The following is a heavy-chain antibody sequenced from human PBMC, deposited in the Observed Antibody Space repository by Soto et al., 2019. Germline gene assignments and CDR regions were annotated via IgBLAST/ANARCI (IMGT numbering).Heavy chain of an antibody. D-gene: IGHD3-10*01. CDR1: GGSVSSGSYY. V-gene: IGHV4-61*01. J-gene: IGHJ4*02. CDR2: IYYSGST. Sequence: SETLSLTCTVSGGSVSSGSYYWGWIRQPPGKGLEWIGYIYYSGSTNYNPSLKSRVTISVDTSKNQFSLKLSSVTAADTAVYYCARSLLWFGELNWGQGTLVTVSS. CDR3: ARSLLWFGELN.